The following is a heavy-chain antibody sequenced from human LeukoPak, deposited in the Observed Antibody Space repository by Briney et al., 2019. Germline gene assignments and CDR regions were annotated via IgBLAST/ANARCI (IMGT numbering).Heavy chain of an antibody. CDR1: GFTFSSYS. CDR3: AREETDYFDY. Sequence: GGSLRLSCAASGFTFSSYSMNWVRQAPGKGLEWVSSIRSSSSYIYYADSVKGRFTISRDNAKNSLYLQMNSLRAEDTAVYYCAREETDYFDYWGQGTLVTVSS. V-gene: IGHV3-21*01. J-gene: IGHJ4*02. CDR2: IRSSSSYI.